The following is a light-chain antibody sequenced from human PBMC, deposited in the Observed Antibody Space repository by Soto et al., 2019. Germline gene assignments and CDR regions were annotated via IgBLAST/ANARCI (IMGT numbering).Light chain of an antibody. CDR3: QQLNNFPRT. J-gene: IGKJ1*01. CDR1: QGISSY. Sequence: DIQLTQSPSFLSASVGDRVTITCRASQGISSYLAWYQQRPGKAPKLLMYGASTLQSGVPSRFSGSASGTTFTLTINNLQPEDFATYYGQQLNNFPRTFGQGTKVE. CDR2: GAS. V-gene: IGKV1-9*01.